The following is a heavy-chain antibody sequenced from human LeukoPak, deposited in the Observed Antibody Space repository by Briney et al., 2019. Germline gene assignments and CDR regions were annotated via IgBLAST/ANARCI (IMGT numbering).Heavy chain of an antibody. V-gene: IGHV1-8*01. J-gene: IGHJ4*02. CDR2: MNPNSGNT. CDR1: GYTFTSYD. Sequence: ASVRVSCKASGYTFTSYDINWVRQATGQGLEWMGWMNPNSGNTGYAQKFQGRVTMTRNTSISTAYMELSSLRSEDTAVYYCARQMYYYDSSGYYRTLGYWGQGTLVTVSS. CDR3: ARQMYYYDSSGYYRTLGY. D-gene: IGHD3-22*01.